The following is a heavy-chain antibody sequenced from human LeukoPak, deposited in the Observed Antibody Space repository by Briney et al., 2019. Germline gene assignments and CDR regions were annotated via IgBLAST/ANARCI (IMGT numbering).Heavy chain of an antibody. CDR3: ARRGSSGHYMDV. Sequence: PSETLSLTCAVYGGSSSGYYWSWIRQPPGKGLEWIGEINHSGSTNYNPSLKSRVTISVDTSKNQFSLKLNSVTVADTAVYYCARRGSSGHYMDVWGKGTTVTVSS. CDR2: INHSGST. D-gene: IGHD6-19*01. J-gene: IGHJ6*03. V-gene: IGHV4-34*01. CDR1: GGSSSGYY.